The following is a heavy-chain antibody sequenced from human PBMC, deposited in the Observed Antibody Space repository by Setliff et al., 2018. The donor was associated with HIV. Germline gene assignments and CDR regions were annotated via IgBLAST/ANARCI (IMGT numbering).Heavy chain of an antibody. V-gene: IGHV3-53*01. CDR3: AKQYSMYYYYYMDV. CDR2: IYREYGA. J-gene: IGHJ6*03. D-gene: IGHD6-6*01. Sequence: GGSLRLSCAASGFSISSNYMSWVRQAPGKGLEWVAVIYREYGAYYADSVKGRFTISRDNSKNTLYLRMNSLRAEDTAVYYCAKQYSMYYYYYMDVWGKGTTVTVSS. CDR1: GFSISSNY.